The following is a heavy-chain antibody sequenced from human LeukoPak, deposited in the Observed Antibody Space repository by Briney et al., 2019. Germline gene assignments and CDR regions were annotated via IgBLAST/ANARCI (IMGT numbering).Heavy chain of an antibody. J-gene: IGHJ4*02. CDR3: ARRLCGGDCYSTFSY. CDR1: GGSFSGYY. D-gene: IGHD2-21*02. V-gene: IGHV4-34*01. Sequence: ETLSLTCAVYGGSFSGYYWSWIRQPPGKGLEWIGEINHSGSTNYNPSLKSRVTISVDTSKNQFSLKLSSVTAADTAVYYCARRLCGGDCYSTFSYWGQGTLVTVSS. CDR2: INHSGST.